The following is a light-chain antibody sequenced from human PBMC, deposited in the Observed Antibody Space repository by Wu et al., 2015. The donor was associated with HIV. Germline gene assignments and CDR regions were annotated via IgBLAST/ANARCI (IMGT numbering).Light chain of an antibody. J-gene: IGKJ3*01. CDR3: QQYSEWPXT. V-gene: IGKV3-15*01. CDR1: QSVNSH. CDR2: GAS. Sequence: EIVMTQPLATLSVSPGESATLSCRASQSVNSHLAWYQQKPGQAPRLLIYGASTRATGIPARFSGSGSGTEFTLTLSSLQSEDFAILYCQQYSEWPXTFGPGTKWISN.